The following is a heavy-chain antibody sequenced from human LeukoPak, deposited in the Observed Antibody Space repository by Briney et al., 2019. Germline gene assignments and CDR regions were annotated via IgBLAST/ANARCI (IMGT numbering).Heavy chain of an antibody. CDR1: GFTFNDYA. Sequence: GGSLRLSCATSGFTFNDYAMYWVRQAPGKGLEWVAGISWNSRSIAYADCVKGRFTIQRDNAKNPLYLQMNSLRAEDVALYYCAKEGSSWSTFDYWGQGTLVTVSS. CDR2: ISWNSRSI. CDR3: AKEGSSWSTFDY. J-gene: IGHJ4*02. V-gene: IGHV3-9*03. D-gene: IGHD6-13*01.